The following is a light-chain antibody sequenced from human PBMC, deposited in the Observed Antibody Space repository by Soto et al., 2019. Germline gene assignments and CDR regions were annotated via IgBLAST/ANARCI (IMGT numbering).Light chain of an antibody. J-gene: IGLJ2*01. CDR3: GAWDSSLMGVV. V-gene: IGLV1-51*01. CDR1: SSNVGNNY. Sequence: QSVLTPPPSVSAAPGQTVTISCSGSSSNVGNNYVSWYQQLPGTAPKLLIYDNNKRPSGIPDRFSGSKSATSATLDITALQTGDEADYYCGAWDSSLMGVVFGGGTKLTVL. CDR2: DNN.